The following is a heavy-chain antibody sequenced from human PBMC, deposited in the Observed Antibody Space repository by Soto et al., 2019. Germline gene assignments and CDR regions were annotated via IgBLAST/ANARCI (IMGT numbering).Heavy chain of an antibody. CDR2: ISSSGATM. CDR3: AGDPYYYGSAF. Sequence: QVQLVESGGGLVEPGGSLGLSCAASGFRFSDHYMTWIRQAPGKGLEWVSKISSSGATMYYADTVKGRFTVSRDNAQNSLYLQMNGLRAEDTAVYYCAGDPYYYGSAFWGQGTLVTVSS. V-gene: IGHV3-11*01. J-gene: IGHJ4*02. CDR1: GFRFSDHY. D-gene: IGHD3-10*01.